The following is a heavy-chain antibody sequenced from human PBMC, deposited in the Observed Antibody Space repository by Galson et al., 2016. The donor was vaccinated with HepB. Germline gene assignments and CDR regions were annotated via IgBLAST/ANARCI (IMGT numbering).Heavy chain of an antibody. Sequence: SLRLSCATSGFTFGDYALSWVRQAPGKGLEWVGFIRSKAYGGTIEYAASVKGRFTISRDDSKSIAYLQMNSLKTEDTAVYYCGTTIYYYYGMDVWGQGTLVIVSS. V-gene: IGHV3-49*04. J-gene: IGHJ6*02. CDR1: GFTFGDYA. D-gene: IGHD1-1*01. CDR3: GTTIYYYYGMDV. CDR2: IRSKAYGGTI.